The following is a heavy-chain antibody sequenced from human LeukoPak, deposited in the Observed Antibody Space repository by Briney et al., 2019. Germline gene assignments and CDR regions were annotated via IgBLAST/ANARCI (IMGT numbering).Heavy chain of an antibody. J-gene: IGHJ4*02. CDR3: AREVGGYGSGSYYFDY. V-gene: IGHV6-1*01. CDR1: GDSVSSNSAA. Sequence: SQTLSLTCAISGDSVSSNSAAWNWIRQSPSRGLEWLGRTYCRSKWYNDYAVSVKSRITINPDTYKSQFSLQLNSVTPEDTAVYYCAREVGGYGSGSYYFDYWGQGTLVTVSS. CDR2: TYCRSKWYN. D-gene: IGHD3-10*01.